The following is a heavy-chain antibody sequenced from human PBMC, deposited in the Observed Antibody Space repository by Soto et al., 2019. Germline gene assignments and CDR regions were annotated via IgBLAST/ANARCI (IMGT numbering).Heavy chain of an antibody. J-gene: IGHJ5*02. Sequence: PSETLSLTCTVSGGSISSYYLSWIRQPPGKGLEWIGYIYYSGSTNYNPSLKSRVTISVDTSKNQFSLKLSSVTAADTAVYYCARDRYSGYVDPWGQGTLVTSPQ. CDR2: IYYSGST. CDR3: ARDRYSGYVDP. CDR1: GGSISSYY. V-gene: IGHV4-59*01. D-gene: IGHD5-12*01.